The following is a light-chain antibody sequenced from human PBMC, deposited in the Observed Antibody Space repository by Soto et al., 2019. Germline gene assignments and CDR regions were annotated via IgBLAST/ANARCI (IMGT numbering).Light chain of an antibody. V-gene: IGKV3-11*01. Sequence: EVLLTQSPATLSVSPGESVTLSCRASQSINTFLAWYQQKPGQAPRLLIYDASSRAAVVPARFSGRGSGTDFNLTINSLEPEDCVVYNCQQRGIWPLTFGGGTRVE. J-gene: IGKJ4*01. CDR1: QSINTF. CDR2: DAS. CDR3: QQRGIWPLT.